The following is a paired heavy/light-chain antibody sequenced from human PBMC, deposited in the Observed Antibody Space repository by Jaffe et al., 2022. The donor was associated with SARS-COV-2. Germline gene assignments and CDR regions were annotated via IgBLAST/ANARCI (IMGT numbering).Heavy chain of an antibody. CDR3: AREAPRGVYGDYLLLPAYFDY. Sequence: QVQLQESGPGLVKPSQTLSLTCTVSGGSISSGGYYWSWIRQHPGKGLEWIGYIYYSGSTYYNPSLKSRVTISVDTSKNQFSLKLSSVTAADTAVYYCAREAPRGVYGDYLLLPAYFDYWGQGTLVTVSS. CDR2: IYYSGST. V-gene: IGHV4-31*03. CDR1: GGSISSGGYY. D-gene: IGHD4-17*01. J-gene: IGHJ4*02.
Light chain of an antibody. V-gene: IGLV2-23*02. J-gene: IGLJ3*02. CDR2: EVN. CDR3: CSYAGSSTLV. CDR1: SSDVGSYNL. Sequence: QSALTQPASVSGSPGQSITISCTGTSSDVGSYNLVSWYQQHPGKAPKLMIYEVNKRPSGVSNRFSGSKSGNTASLTISGLQAEDEADYYCCSYAGSSTLVFGGGTKLTVL.